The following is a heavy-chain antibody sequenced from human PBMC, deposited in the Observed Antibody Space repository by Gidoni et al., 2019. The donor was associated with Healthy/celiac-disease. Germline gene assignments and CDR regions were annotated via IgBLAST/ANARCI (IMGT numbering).Heavy chain of an antibody. Sequence: QVQLQESGPGLVKPSQTLSLTCPVSGGSISSGDYYWSWIRQPPGKGLEWIGYIYYSGSTYYNPSLKSRVTISVDTSKNQFSLKLSSVTAADTAVYYCARTLAGKGSEFDYWGQGTLVTVSS. CDR2: IYYSGST. D-gene: IGHD6-19*01. V-gene: IGHV4-30-4*01. CDR1: GGSISSGDYY. CDR3: ARTLAGKGSEFDY. J-gene: IGHJ4*02.